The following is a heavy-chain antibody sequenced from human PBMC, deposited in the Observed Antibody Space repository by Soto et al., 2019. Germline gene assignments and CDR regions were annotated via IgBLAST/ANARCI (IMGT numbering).Heavy chain of an antibody. D-gene: IGHD6-13*01. J-gene: IGHJ6*02. CDR2: ISYDGSNK. Sequence: GGSLRLSCAASGFTFSSYAMHWVRQAPGKGLEWVAVISYDGSNKYYADSVKGRFTISRDNSKNTLYLQMNSLRAEDTAVYYCARDRTYSSSSPEYYYYGMDVWGQGTTVTVSS. CDR1: GFTFSSYA. CDR3: ARDRTYSSSSPEYYYYGMDV. V-gene: IGHV3-30-3*01.